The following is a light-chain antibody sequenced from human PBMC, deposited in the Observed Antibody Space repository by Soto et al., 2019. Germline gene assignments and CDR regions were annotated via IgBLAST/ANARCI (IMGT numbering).Light chain of an antibody. Sequence: DVVMTQSPLSLPVTLGQPASISCRSSQSLVYSDGNTYLNWFQQRPGQSPRRLIYKVSNRDSEVPARFSGSGSGTDFTLKISRVEAEDVGVYYCKQGTHWPWTFGQGTKVEIK. J-gene: IGKJ1*01. V-gene: IGKV2-30*01. CDR2: KVS. CDR1: QSLVYSDGNTY. CDR3: KQGTHWPWT.